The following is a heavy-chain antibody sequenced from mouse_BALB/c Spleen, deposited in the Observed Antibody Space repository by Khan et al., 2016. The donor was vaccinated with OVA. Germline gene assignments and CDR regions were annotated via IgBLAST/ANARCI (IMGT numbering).Heavy chain of an antibody. J-gene: IGHJ3*01. D-gene: IGHD1-1*01. CDR1: GFTFSTYG. CDR3: ARLAYYYDSEGFAY. CDR2: ISTGGHYT. V-gene: IGHV5-6*01. Sequence: EVQLQESGGDVVKPGGSLKLSCAASGFTFSTYGMSWVRQTPDKRLEWVATISTGGHYTYYPDTMKGRFTISRDNAKNTLYLQMSSLKSEDTAMFYCARLAYYYDSEGFAYWGQGTLVTVSA.